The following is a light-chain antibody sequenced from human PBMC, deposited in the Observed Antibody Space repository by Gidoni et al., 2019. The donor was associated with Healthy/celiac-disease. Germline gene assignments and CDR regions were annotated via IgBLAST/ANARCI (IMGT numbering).Light chain of an antibody. CDR1: QSLLHSNGYNY. CDR2: LGS. J-gene: IGKJ2*01. Sequence: IVMTQSPLPLPVTPGEPASIPCRSSQSLLHSNGYNYLDWYLQKPGQSPQLLIYLGSNRASGVPDRFSGSGSGTDFTLKISRVEAEDVGVYYCMQALQTRYTFGQGTKLEIK. CDR3: MQALQTRYT. V-gene: IGKV2-28*01.